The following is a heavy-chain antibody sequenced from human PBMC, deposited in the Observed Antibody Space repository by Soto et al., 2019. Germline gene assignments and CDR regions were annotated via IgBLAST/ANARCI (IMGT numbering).Heavy chain of an antibody. J-gene: IGHJ3*02. V-gene: IGHV5-51*01. CDR3: AKARTDYYDSSGYDAFDI. Sequence: GESLKISCKGSGYSFTSYWIGWVRQMPGKGLEWMGIIYPGDSDTRYSPSFQGQVTISADKSISTAYLQWSSLKDSDTAMYYCAKARTDYYDSSGYDAFDIWGQGTMVTVSS. CDR1: GYSFTSYW. D-gene: IGHD3-22*01. CDR2: IYPGDSDT.